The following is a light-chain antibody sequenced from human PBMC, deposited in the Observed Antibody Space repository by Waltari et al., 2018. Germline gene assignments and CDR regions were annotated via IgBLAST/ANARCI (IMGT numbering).Light chain of an antibody. J-gene: IGKJ3*01. CDR2: WAS. CDR3: QQYYSTPF. V-gene: IGKV4-1*01. CDR1: QSVLYSSNNKNY. Sequence: DIVMTQSPDSLAVSLGERATINCKSSQSVLYSSNNKNYLAWYQQKPGQPPKLLIYWASTRESGVPARFSGSGSGTEFTLTISSLQAEDVAVYYCQQYYSTPFFGPGTKVDIK.